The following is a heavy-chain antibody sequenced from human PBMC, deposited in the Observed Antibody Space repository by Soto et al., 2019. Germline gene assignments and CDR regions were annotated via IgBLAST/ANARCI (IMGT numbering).Heavy chain of an antibody. CDR1: GFTFSTYN. Sequence: PGGSLRLSCAASGFTFSTYNMNWVRQAPGKGLEWVSFISTSSQYIYYADSVKGRFTISRDNAKNSLFLQMNSLRAEDTAMYYCARAPPAEGIMITFGGVIVTKDDYFDYWGQGT. D-gene: IGHD3-16*02. CDR2: ISTSSQYI. CDR3: ARAPPAEGIMITFGGVIVTKDDYFDY. V-gene: IGHV3-21*01. J-gene: IGHJ4*02.